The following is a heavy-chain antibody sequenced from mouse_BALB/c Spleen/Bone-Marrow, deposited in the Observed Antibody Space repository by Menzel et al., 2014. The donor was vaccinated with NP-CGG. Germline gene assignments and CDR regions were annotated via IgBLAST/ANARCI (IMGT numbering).Heavy chain of an antibody. J-gene: IGHJ1*01. CDR3: VRSRLRDWYFDV. CDR1: GNTFTSYD. CDR2: IFPGDSTT. D-gene: IGHD1-2*01. V-gene: IGHV1S56*01. Sequence: VKLLESGVELVKPGASVKLSCKASGNTFTSYDINWVRQRPEQGLEWIGWIFPGDSTTKYNEKFKGKATLSTDKSSSTVHMQLSRLTSEDSAVYFCVRSRLRDWYFDVWGAGTTV.